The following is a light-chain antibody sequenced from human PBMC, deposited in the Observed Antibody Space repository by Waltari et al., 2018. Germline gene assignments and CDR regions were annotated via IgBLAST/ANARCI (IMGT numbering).Light chain of an antibody. CDR2: GGN. J-gene: IGLJ3*02. Sequence: QSALTQPASVSGSLGQSITISCTGTSDDIGAYNYVSWYQQHPGRPPKLIISGGNKRPAGLSSRFSASKSGITASLTISGLQAEDEADYYCCSFTSSTTWVFGGGTTLTVL. V-gene: IGLV2-14*03. CDR1: SDDIGAYNY. CDR3: CSFTSSTTWV.